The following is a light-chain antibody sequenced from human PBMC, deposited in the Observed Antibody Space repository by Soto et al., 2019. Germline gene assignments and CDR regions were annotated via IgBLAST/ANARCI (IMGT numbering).Light chain of an antibody. CDR2: GAS. Sequence: DIQMTQSPSTLSASVGDRVTITCRASQSISSWLAWYQKKPGNAPKLLIFGASSLHNGVPSRFGGSGSGTDFTLTISDLQPEDFATYYCHQSYETPHTFGGGTNVEI. J-gene: IGKJ4*01. CDR1: QSISSW. CDR3: HQSYETPHT. V-gene: IGKV1-39*01.